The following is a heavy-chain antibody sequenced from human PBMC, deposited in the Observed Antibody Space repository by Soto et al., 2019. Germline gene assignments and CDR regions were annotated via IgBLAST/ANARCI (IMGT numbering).Heavy chain of an antibody. J-gene: IGHJ4*02. CDR2: INHSGST. CDR3: ARVDPATASDY. Sequence: PSETLSLTCAVYGGSFSGYYWSWIRQPPGKGLEWIGEINHSGSTNYNPSLKSRVTISVDTSKNQFSLELSSVTAADTAVYYCARVDPATASDYWGQGTLVTVSS. D-gene: IGHD5-18*01. CDR1: GGSFSGYY. V-gene: IGHV4-34*01.